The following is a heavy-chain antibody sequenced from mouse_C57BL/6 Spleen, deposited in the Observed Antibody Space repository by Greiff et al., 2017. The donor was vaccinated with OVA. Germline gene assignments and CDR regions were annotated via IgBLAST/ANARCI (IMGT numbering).Heavy chain of an antibody. Sequence: QVHVKQPGAELVKPGASVKLSCKASGYTFTSYWMHWVKQRPGRGLEWIGRIDPNSGGTKYNEKFTSKATLTVDKPYSTAYMQLSSLSSDDSAVYFCARDGYSGEGFAYWGQGTLVTVSA. J-gene: IGHJ3*01. D-gene: IGHD2-3*01. CDR3: ARDGYSGEGFAY. V-gene: IGHV1-72*01. CDR2: IDPNSGGT. CDR1: GYTFTSYW.